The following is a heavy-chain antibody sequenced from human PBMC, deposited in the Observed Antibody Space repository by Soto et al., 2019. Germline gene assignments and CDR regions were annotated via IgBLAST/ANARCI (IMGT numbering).Heavy chain of an antibody. Sequence: QVQLVQSGAEVKKPGSSVKVSCKASGGTFSSYTISWVRQAPGQGLEWMGRIIPILGIANYAQKFQGRVTITADKSTSTAYMELSSLRSEDTAVYYCARAGYCSGGSGYANCDYWGQGTLVTVSS. CDR3: ARAGYCSGGSGYANCDY. V-gene: IGHV1-69*02. J-gene: IGHJ4*02. CDR1: GGTFSSYT. D-gene: IGHD2-15*01. CDR2: IIPILGIA.